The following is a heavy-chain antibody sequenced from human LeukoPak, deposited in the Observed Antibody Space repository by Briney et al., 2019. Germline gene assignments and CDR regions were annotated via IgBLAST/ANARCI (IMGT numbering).Heavy chain of an antibody. CDR1: GDSVSSTAYY. J-gene: IGHJ4*02. CDR2: IYYTGST. V-gene: IGHV4-39*01. Sequence: SETLSLTCAVSGDSVSSTAYYWGWIRQPPGKGLEWMANIYYTGSTYSNPSLKSRVSMSVNTSKNQFSLKMSSLTAADTAVYFCARLSNGRYVDYIFDSWGQGTLVPVSS. CDR3: ARLSNGRYVDYIFDS. D-gene: IGHD3-9*01.